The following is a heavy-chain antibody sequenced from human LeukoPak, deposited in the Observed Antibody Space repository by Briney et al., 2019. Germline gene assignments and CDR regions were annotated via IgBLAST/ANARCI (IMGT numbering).Heavy chain of an antibody. V-gene: IGHV1-8*01. Sequence: ASVKVSFKAFEYTFTSYDINCVRQGTGQGLEWMGWMNPNSGNTGYAQKFQGRVTMTRNTSISTAYMELSSLRSEDTAVYYCARAPLYYMDVWGKGTTVTISS. J-gene: IGHJ6*03. CDR1: EYTFTSYD. CDR2: MNPNSGNT. CDR3: ARAPLYYMDV.